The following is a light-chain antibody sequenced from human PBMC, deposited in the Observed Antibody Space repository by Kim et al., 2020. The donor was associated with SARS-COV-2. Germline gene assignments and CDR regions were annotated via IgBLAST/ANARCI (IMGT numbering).Light chain of an antibody. CDR3: SSYAGSDTSV. CDR2: DVN. V-gene: IGLV2-11*01. CDR1: SSDVGGYGY. J-gene: IGLJ3*02. Sequence: GQSVTIFCTGTSSDVGGYGYVSWYQQHPGKGPKLMIYDVNRRPSGVSDRFSGSKSGNTASLTISGLQADDEADYYCSSYAGSDTSVFGGGTQLTVL.